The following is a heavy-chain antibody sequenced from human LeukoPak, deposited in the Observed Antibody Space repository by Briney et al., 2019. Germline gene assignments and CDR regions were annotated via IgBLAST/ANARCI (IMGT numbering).Heavy chain of an antibody. D-gene: IGHD6-13*01. J-gene: IGHJ4*02. CDR2: MNPNSGNT. CDR3: ARGLSSSWYPSLDY. V-gene: IGHV1-8*01. CDR1: GYTFTSYD. Sequence: VASVKASCKASGYTFTSYDINWVRQATGQGLEWMGWMNPNSGNTGYAQKFQGRVTMTRNTSISTAYMELSSLRSEDTAVYYCARGLSSSWYPSLDYWGQGTLVTVSS.